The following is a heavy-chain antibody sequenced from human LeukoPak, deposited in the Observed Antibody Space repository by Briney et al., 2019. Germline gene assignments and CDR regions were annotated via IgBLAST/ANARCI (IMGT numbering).Heavy chain of an antibody. CDR1: GFTFSSYG. V-gene: IGHV3-30*18. J-gene: IGHJ4*02. Sequence: GGSLRLSCAASGFTFSSYGMHWVRQAPGKGLEWVAVISYDGSNKYYADSVKGRFTISRDNSKNTLYLQMNSLRAEDTAVYYCAKDALPSGSWYAYYFDYWGQGTLVTVSS. CDR2: ISYDGSNK. D-gene: IGHD6-13*01. CDR3: AKDALPSGSWYAYYFDY.